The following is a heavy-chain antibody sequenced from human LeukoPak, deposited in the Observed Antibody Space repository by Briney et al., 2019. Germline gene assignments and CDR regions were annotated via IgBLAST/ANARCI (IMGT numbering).Heavy chain of an antibody. Sequence: ASVKVSCKASGGTFSSYAISWVRQAPGQGLEWMGWISAYNGNTNYAQKLQGRVTMTTDTSTSTAYMELRGLRSDDTAVYYCARDPAAMVPGYWGQGTLVTVSS. CDR1: GGTFSSYA. D-gene: IGHD5-18*01. J-gene: IGHJ4*02. CDR2: ISAYNGNT. V-gene: IGHV1-18*01. CDR3: ARDPAAMVPGY.